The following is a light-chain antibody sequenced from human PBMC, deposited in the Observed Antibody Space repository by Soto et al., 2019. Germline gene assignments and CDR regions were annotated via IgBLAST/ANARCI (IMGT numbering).Light chain of an antibody. V-gene: IGLV2-14*01. CDR1: SSDVGGYNY. CDR2: DVS. CDR3: SSHTSSSTSYV. Sequence: SARNQPASVSGSPGQAITISGTGTSSDVGGYNYVSWYQQHPGKAPKLMIYDVSSRPSGVSNRFSGSKSGNTASLTISGLQAEDEADYYCSSHTSSSTSYVFGTGTKVTVL. J-gene: IGLJ1*01.